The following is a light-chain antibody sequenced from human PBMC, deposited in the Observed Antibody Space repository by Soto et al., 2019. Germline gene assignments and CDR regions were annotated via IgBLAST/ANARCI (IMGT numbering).Light chain of an antibody. CDR1: SSDVGAHNY. CDR3: GTWDSSLTFYV. J-gene: IGLJ1*01. Sequence: QSALTQPPSASGSPGQSLTISCTGTSSDVGAHNYVSWYQQNPGKAPKLMLYDNNKRPSGIPDRFSGSKSGTSATLGITGLQTGDEADYYCGTWDSSLTFYVFGTGTKLTVL. CDR2: DNN. V-gene: IGLV1-51*01.